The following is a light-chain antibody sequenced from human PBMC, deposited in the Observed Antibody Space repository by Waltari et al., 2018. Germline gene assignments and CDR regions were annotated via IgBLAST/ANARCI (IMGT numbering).Light chain of an antibody. CDR1: SSDVGGYNY. Sequence: QSAPTQPASVSGSPGQSITISCTGTSSDVGGYNYVSWYQQHPGKAPKFMIYDVNKRPSGVSNRFSGSKSGNTASLTISGLQAEDEADYYCSSYISSSTYVVFGGGTKLTVL. V-gene: IGLV2-14*01. J-gene: IGLJ2*01. CDR3: SSYISSSTYVV. CDR2: DVN.